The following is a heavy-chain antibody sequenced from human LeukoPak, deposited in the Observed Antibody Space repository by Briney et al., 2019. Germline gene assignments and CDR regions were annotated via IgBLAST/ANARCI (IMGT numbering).Heavy chain of an antibody. CDR3: ARGRPYSGGYHLDY. J-gene: IGHJ4*02. V-gene: IGHV4-39*02. Sequence: SETLSLTCTVSGDSTSSDRYYGGWVRQPPGKGLEWIGNIYYSGSTYYNPSLRSRVTMSVDTSKNQFFLKLNSVTAADTAVYYCARGRPYSGGYHLDYWGQGTLVTVSA. CDR2: IYYSGST. D-gene: IGHD1-26*01. CDR1: GDSTSSDRYY.